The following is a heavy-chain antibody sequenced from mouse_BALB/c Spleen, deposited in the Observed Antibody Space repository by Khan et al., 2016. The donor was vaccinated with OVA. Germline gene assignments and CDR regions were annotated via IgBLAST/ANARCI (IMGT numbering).Heavy chain of an antibody. J-gene: IGHJ3*01. D-gene: IGHD1-1*01. V-gene: IGHV1S136*01. CDR1: GYTFTSYV. Sequence: VQLQQSGPELVKPGASVKMSCKASGYTFTSYVMHWVKQKPRQGLEWIGYISTNSDGSKYNEKFRGKATLTSDKSSSTAYMELSSLTSADSAVSYCCLSLFCYCSAYEGIAYWGQGTLVTVSA. CDR3: CLSLFCYCSAYEGIAY. CDR2: ISTNSDGS.